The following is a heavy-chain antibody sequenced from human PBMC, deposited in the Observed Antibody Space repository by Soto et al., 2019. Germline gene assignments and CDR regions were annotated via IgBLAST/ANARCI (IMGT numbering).Heavy chain of an antibody. Sequence: TGGSLRLSCAASGFTFISYAMNWVRQAPGKGLEWVAVIWYDGSNKYYADSVKGRFTISRDNSKNTLYLQMNSLRAEDTAVYYCARDLEYSGYGPDYWGQGTLVTVSS. CDR1: GFTFISYA. CDR2: IWYDGSNK. D-gene: IGHD5-12*01. CDR3: ARDLEYSGYGPDY. J-gene: IGHJ4*02. V-gene: IGHV3-33*08.